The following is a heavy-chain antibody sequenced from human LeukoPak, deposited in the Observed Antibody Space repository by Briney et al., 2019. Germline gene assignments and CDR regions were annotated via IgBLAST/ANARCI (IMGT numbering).Heavy chain of an antibody. V-gene: IGHV1-3*03. CDR2: INAGNGNT. D-gene: IGHD6-13*01. Sequence: ASVKVSCKASGYTFTSYAMHWVRQAPGQRLEWMGWINAGNGNTKYSQEFQGRVTITRDTSASTAYMELSSLRSEDTAVYYCARASGSSWVPNDYWGQGTLVTVSS. J-gene: IGHJ4*02. CDR3: ARASGSSWVPNDY. CDR1: GYTFTSYA.